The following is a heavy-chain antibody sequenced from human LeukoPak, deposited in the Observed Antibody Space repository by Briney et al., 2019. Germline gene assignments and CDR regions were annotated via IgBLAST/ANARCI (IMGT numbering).Heavy chain of an antibody. V-gene: IGHV1-3*01. Sequence: GASVKVSCKASGYTFTSYAMHWVRQAPGQRLEWMGWINAGNGNTKYSQKFQGRVTITRDTSASTAYMELSSLRSEDTAVYYCARDRDVQHSSWSDYWGQGTLVTVSS. D-gene: IGHD6-13*01. CDR1: GYTFTSYA. J-gene: IGHJ4*02. CDR2: INAGNGNT. CDR3: ARDRDVQHSSWSDY.